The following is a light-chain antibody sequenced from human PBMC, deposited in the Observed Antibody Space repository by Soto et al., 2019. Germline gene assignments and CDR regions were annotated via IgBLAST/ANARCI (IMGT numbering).Light chain of an antibody. CDR3: SSYTTSSTLEV. CDR2: EVS. CDR1: SSDVGAYNY. Sequence: QSALAQPASVSGSPGQSITISCTGTSSDVGAYNYVSWYQLHPGKAPKLMIYEVSYRPSGVSNRFSGSKSGNTASLTISGLQAEDEADYYCSSYTTSSTLEVFGGGTKLTVL. V-gene: IGLV2-14*01. J-gene: IGLJ2*01.